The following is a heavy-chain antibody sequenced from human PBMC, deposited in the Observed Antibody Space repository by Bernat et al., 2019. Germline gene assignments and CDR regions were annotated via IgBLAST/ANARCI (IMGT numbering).Heavy chain of an antibody. CDR2: INHSGST. D-gene: IGHD3-3*01. V-gene: IGHV4-34*01. CDR1: GGSFSGYY. CDR3: ARRGDFWSGKDPYYYYMDV. Sequence: QVQLQQWGAGLLKPSETLSLTCAVYGGSFSGYYWSWIRQSPVKGLEWIGEINHSGSTNYNPSLKSRVTISVDTSKDQFSLKLSSVSAADTALDYCARRGDFWSGKDPYYYYMDVWDKWTTVTVSS. J-gene: IGHJ6*03.